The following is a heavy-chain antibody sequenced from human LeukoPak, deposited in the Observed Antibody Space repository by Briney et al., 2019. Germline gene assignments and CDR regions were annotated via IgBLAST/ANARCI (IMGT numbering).Heavy chain of an antibody. CDR2: IYDGRTT. Sequence: SETLSLTCAVYGGSFSGYYWGWIRQPPGKGLEWIASIYDGRTTYYNPSLKSRLTISVDTSKNQFSLKLTSVTAADTAVYYCARPYHYDSGSRGTAFDIWGQGTMVTVSS. D-gene: IGHD3-10*01. J-gene: IGHJ3*02. CDR1: GGSFSGYY. CDR3: ARPYHYDSGSRGTAFDI. V-gene: IGHV4-34*01.